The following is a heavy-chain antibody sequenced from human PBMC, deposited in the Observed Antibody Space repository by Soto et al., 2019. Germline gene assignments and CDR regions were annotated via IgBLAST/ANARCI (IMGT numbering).Heavy chain of an antibody. CDR3: ANNPPTYDSSGWYYFDY. V-gene: IGHV3-23*01. CDR1: GFTFSSYA. J-gene: IGHJ4*02. Sequence: GGSLRLSCAASGFTFSSYAMSWVRQAPGKGLEWVSAISGSGGSTYYADSVKGRFTISRDNSKNTLYLQMNSLRAEDTAVYYCANNPPTYDSSGWYYFDYWGQGTLVTVSS. CDR2: ISGSGGST. D-gene: IGHD3-22*01.